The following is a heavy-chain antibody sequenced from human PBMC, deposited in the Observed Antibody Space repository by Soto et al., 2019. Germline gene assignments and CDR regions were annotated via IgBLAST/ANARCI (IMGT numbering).Heavy chain of an antibody. D-gene: IGHD3-3*01. CDR2: ISSSSSYI. V-gene: IGHV3-21*01. CDR3: ARGYYDFWSGYLGTYYGMDV. CDR1: GFTFSSYS. Sequence: PGGSLRLSCAASGFTFSSYSMNWVRQAPGKGLEWVSSISSSSSYIYYADSVKGRFTISRDNAKNSLYLQMNSLRAEDTAVYYCARGYYDFWSGYLGTYYGMDVWGQGTTVTVSS. J-gene: IGHJ6*02.